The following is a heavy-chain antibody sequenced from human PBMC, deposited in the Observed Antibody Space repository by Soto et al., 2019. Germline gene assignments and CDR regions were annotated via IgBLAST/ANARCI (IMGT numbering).Heavy chain of an antibody. CDR3: ATKLGFTWLTYFEL. CDR1: GYKFTDHR. Sequence: VQLLQSGAEVRKPGASVKVSCQTSGYKFTDHRIHWVRQAPGQGLEWMGWIAPNNGNTHYVPKFKGRVTMTSDTSTSTAHMELAELTSDDTAVYYCATKLGFTWLTYFELWGRGTLVTVSS. J-gene: IGHJ2*01. D-gene: IGHD3-22*01. V-gene: IGHV1-2*02. CDR2: IAPNNGNT.